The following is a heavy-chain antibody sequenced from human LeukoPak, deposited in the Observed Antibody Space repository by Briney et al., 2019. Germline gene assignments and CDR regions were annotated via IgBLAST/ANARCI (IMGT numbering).Heavy chain of an antibody. Sequence: GGSLRLSCAASGFTFSSYAMSWVRQAPGKGLEWVSAISGSGGSTYYADSVKGRFTISRDNSKNTLYLQMNSLRAEDTAVYYCAKLSYDFWSGSYYYYYYMDVWGKGTTVTVSS. CDR1: GFTFSSYA. J-gene: IGHJ6*03. V-gene: IGHV3-23*01. CDR3: AKLSYDFWSGSYYYYYYMDV. CDR2: ISGSGGST. D-gene: IGHD3-3*01.